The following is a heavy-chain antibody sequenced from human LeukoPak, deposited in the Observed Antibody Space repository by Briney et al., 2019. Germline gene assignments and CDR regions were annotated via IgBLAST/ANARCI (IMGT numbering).Heavy chain of an antibody. D-gene: IGHD5-18*01. CDR2: IHYSGST. J-gene: IGHJ4*02. CDR3: AREYSYGYSYYFDY. Sequence: SETLSLTCTVSGGSISTYYWSWIRQPPGKGLEWIGFIHYSGSTKYNPSLNSRVTISVGTSKNQFSLTPSSVTAADTAVYYCAREYSYGYSYYFDYWGQGTLVTVSS. CDR1: GGSISTYY. V-gene: IGHV4-59*01.